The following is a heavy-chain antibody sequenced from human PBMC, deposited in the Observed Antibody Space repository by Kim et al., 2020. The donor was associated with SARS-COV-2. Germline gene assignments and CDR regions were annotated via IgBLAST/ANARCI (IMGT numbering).Heavy chain of an antibody. CDR2: INPSGGST. CDR1: GYTFTSYY. V-gene: IGHV1-46*01. D-gene: IGHD3-10*01. Sequence: ASVKVSCKASGYTFTSYYMHWVRQAPGQGLEWMGIINPSGGSTSYAQKFQGRVTMTRDTSTSTVYMELSSLRSEDTAVYYCAREGGYYYGSGSYYKSHLDAFDIWGQGTMVTVSS. CDR3: AREGGYYYGSGSYYKSHLDAFDI. J-gene: IGHJ3*02.